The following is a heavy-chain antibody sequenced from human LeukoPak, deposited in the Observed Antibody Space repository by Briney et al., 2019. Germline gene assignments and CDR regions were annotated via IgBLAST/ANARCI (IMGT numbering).Heavy chain of an antibody. Sequence: GGSLRLSCAASGFTFSSYGMHWVRQAPGKGLEWVAVISYDGSNKYYADSVKGRFTISRDNSKNTLYLQMNSLRAEDTAVYYCAKASRGARIAVAGTLDYWGQGTPVTVSS. J-gene: IGHJ4*02. CDR1: GFTFSSYG. V-gene: IGHV3-30*18. CDR2: ISYDGSNK. CDR3: AKASRGARIAVAGTLDY. D-gene: IGHD6-19*01.